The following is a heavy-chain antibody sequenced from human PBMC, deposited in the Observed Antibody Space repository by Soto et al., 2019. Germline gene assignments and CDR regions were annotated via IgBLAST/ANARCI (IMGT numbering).Heavy chain of an antibody. CDR3: ASPSLWFGEESNYYYYYGMDV. D-gene: IGHD3-10*01. Sequence: SETLSLTCTVSGGSISSSSYYWGWIRQHPGKGLERIGSIYYSGSTYYNPSLKSRVTISVDTSKNQFSLKLSSVTAADTAVYYCASPSLWFGEESNYYYYYGMDVWGQGTTVTVSS. CDR2: IYYSGST. V-gene: IGHV4-39*01. CDR1: GGSISSSSYY. J-gene: IGHJ6*02.